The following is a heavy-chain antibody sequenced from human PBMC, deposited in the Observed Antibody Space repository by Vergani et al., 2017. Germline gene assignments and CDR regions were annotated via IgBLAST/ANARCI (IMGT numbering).Heavy chain of an antibody. CDR2: ISGSGGST. CDR3: AKDAEYGDYNWFDP. Sequence: EVQLLESGGGLVQPGGSLRLSCEASGFTFSSYAMSWVRQAPGKGLEWGSAISGSGGSTYDADSVKGRFTISRDNSKKTLYLQMNSLRAEDTAVYYCAKDAEYGDYNWFDPWGQGTLVTVSS. V-gene: IGHV3-23*01. CDR1: GFTFSSYA. D-gene: IGHD4-17*01. J-gene: IGHJ5*02.